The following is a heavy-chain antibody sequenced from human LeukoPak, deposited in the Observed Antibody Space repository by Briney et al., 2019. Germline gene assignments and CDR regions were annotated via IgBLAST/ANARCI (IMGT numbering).Heavy chain of an antibody. Sequence: SETLSLTCTVSGGSISSYYWSWIRRPPGKGLEWIGYIYTSGSTNYKPSLKSRVTISVDTSKNQFSLKLSSVTAADTAVYYCARKGSYMDVWGKGTTVTVSS. CDR2: IYTSGST. V-gene: IGHV4-4*09. D-gene: IGHD2-15*01. CDR3: ARKGSYMDV. CDR1: GGSISSYY. J-gene: IGHJ6*03.